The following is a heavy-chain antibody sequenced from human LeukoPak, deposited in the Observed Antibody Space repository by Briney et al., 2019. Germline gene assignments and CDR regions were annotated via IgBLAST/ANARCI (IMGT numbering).Heavy chain of an antibody. CDR3: ARGPEIYCSSTSCYGMFDP. Sequence: PGGSLRLSCAASGFTFSSYGMHWVRQAPGKGLEWVAVIWYDGSNKYYADSVKGRFTISRDNSKNTLYLQMNSLRAEDTAVYYCARGPEIYCSSTSCYGMFDPWGQGTLVTVSS. CDR1: GFTFSSYG. D-gene: IGHD2-2*01. CDR2: IWYDGSNK. V-gene: IGHV3-33*08. J-gene: IGHJ5*02.